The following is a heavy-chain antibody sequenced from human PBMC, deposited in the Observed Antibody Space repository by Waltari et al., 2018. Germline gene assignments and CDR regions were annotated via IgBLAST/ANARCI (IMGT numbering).Heavy chain of an antibody. Sequence: QLQLQESGPGLVKPSETLSPTCTVSGGSISSGSYYWGWIRHPQGKGLEWIGSIYYSGRTYYNPSLKSRVTISVDTSKNQFSLKLSSVTAADTAVYYCASLLAYCGGDCYSFDYWGQGTLVTVSS. CDR3: ASLLAYCGGDCYSFDY. CDR2: IYYSGRT. CDR1: GGSISSGSYY. D-gene: IGHD2-21*01. J-gene: IGHJ4*02. V-gene: IGHV4-39*01.